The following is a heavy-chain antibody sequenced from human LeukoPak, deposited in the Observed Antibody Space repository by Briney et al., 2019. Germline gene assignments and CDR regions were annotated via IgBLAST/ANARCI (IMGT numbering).Heavy chain of an antibody. V-gene: IGHV3-11*04. J-gene: IGHJ4*02. D-gene: IGHD2-2*01. Sequence: GGSLRLSCAASGLTFSGYYMTWIRQAPGKGLEWVSYISSSSDTIYYADSVKGRFTISRDNADNSVYLQMNSLRAEDTALYYCARVRDPGYCSTARCYVGYWGQGTLVTVSS. CDR2: ISSSSDTI. CDR1: GLTFSGYY. CDR3: ARVRDPGYCSTARCYVGY.